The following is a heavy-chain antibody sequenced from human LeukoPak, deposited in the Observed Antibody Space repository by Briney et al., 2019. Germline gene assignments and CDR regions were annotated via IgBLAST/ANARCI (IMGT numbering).Heavy chain of an antibody. D-gene: IGHD3-10*01. CDR2: IYSGGRT. CDR1: GFTVNSNY. J-gene: IGHJ5*02. V-gene: IGHV3-53*01. Sequence: HPGGSLRLSCAASGFTVNSNYMSWVRRAPGKGLEWVSAIYSGGRTYYADSVKGRFTISRDNSKNTLYLQMNSLRAEDTAVYYCARVYYYGSWFDPWGQGTLVTVSS. CDR3: ARVYYYGSWFDP.